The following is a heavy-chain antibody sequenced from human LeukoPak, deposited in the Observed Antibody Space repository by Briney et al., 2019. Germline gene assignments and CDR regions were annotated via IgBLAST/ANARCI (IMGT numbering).Heavy chain of an antibody. D-gene: IGHD2-15*01. CDR1: DYTFTSYG. J-gene: IGHJ6*02. Sequence: ASVKVSCKASDYTFTSYGISWVRQAPGQGLEWMGWISAYNGNTNYAQKLQGRVTMTTDTSTSQAYMELRSLRSDDTAVYYCARLGYCSGGSCAYYYYGMDVWGQGTTVTVSS. CDR2: ISAYNGNT. V-gene: IGHV1-18*01. CDR3: ARLGYCSGGSCAYYYYGMDV.